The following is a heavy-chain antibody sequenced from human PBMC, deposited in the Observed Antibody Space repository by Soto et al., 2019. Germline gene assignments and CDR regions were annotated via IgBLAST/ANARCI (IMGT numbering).Heavy chain of an antibody. J-gene: IGHJ4*02. V-gene: IGHV3-49*03. D-gene: IGHD1-26*01. CDR3: TRGREWELLLSHY. CDR1: GFTFGDYA. CDR2: IRSKAYGKTT. Sequence: EVQLVESGGGLVQPGRSLRLSCTTSGFTFGDYAMSWFRQAPGKGLEWVGFIRSKAYGKTTEYAASVKGRFTFSRDDSKNIAYMQMNSLKTEDTAVYYCTRGREWELLLSHYWGQGALVTVSS.